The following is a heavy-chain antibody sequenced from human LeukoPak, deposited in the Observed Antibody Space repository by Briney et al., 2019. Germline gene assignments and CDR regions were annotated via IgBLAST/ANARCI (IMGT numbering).Heavy chain of an antibody. J-gene: IGHJ4*02. V-gene: IGHV3-30*02. CDR3: TKDMRGWLKYYFDQ. CDR2: IRYDGNDK. Sequence: GGSLRLSCVASGFTFNAFGMHWVRQAPGKGLEWVAFIRYDGNDKYYSGSVEGRFTISRDNAKNSLYLQMNVLRPEDTAFYYCTKDMRGWLKYYFDQWGQGTLVTVSS. CDR1: GFTFNAFG. D-gene: IGHD2-15*01.